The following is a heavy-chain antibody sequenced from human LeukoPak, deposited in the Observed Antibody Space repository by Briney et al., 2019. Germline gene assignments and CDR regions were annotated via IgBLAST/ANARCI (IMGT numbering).Heavy chain of an antibody. V-gene: IGHV1-18*01. D-gene: IGHD3-3*01. J-gene: IGHJ4*02. Sequence: ASVKVSCKASGYTFTSYGISWVRQAPGQGLEWVGWISAYNGNTNYAQKLQGRVTMTTDTSTSTAYMELRSLRPDDTAVYYCARVFTIFGVVSTPDYWGQGTLVTVSS. CDR3: ARVFTIFGVVSTPDY. CDR2: ISAYNGNT. CDR1: GYTFTSYG.